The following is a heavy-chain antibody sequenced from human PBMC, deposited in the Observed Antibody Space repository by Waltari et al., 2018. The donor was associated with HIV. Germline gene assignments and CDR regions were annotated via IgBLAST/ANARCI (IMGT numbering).Heavy chain of an antibody. CDR1: GGSISSSSYY. CDR2: IYYSGST. CDR3: ATRTVRGSYFDY. D-gene: IGHD3-10*01. V-gene: IGHV4-39*01. Sequence: QLQLQESGPGLVKPSETLSLTCTVSGGSISSSSYYWGWIRQPPGKGLEWIGSIYYSGSTDYNPSLKSRVTISVDTSKNQFSLKLSSVTAADTAVYYCATRTVRGSYFDYWGQGTLVTVSS. J-gene: IGHJ4*02.